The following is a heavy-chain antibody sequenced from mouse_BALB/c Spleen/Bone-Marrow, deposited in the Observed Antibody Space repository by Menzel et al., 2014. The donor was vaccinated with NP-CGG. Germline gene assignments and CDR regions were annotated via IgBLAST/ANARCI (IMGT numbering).Heavy chain of an antibody. J-gene: IGHJ3*01. Sequence: QVQLQQSGPGLVAPSQSLSIPCTVSGFSLTSYGVHWVRQPPGKGLEWLGVIWAGGSTNYNSALMSRLSISKDNSKSQVFLKMNSLQTDDTAMYYCARDLYYDYDEGFAYWGQGTLVTVSA. CDR3: ARDLYYDYDEGFAY. V-gene: IGHV2-9*02. CDR1: GFSLTSYG. D-gene: IGHD2-4*01. CDR2: IWAGGST.